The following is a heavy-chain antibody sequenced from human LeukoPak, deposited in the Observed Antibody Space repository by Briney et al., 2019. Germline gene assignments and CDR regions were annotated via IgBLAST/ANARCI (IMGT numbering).Heavy chain of an antibody. V-gene: IGHV3-53*01. CDR3: ARRAGGYSHPYDY. J-gene: IGHJ4*02. D-gene: IGHD4-23*01. CDR2: IYSDDTT. Sequence: AGGSLRLSCAVSGFNVSDNYMSWVRQAPGKGLEWVSLIYSDDTTLYADSVKGRFTISRDISKNTLYLQMNSLRAEGTAMYYCARRAGGYSHPYDYWGQGILVTVSS. CDR1: GFNVSDNY.